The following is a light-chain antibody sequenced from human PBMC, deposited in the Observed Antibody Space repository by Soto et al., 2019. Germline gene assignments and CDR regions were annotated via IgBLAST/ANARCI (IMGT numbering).Light chain of an antibody. Sequence: VLAQPPSVSGAPGQKVTISCTRSSSNIGAGYDLHWYQQLPGTAPKLLLYGNSNRPSGVPDRFSGSKSGTSASLAITGLQAEDEADYYCQSYDSSLSAYVFGTGTKVTVL. V-gene: IGLV1-40*01. CDR2: GNS. J-gene: IGLJ1*01. CDR1: SSNIGAGYD. CDR3: QSYDSSLSAYV.